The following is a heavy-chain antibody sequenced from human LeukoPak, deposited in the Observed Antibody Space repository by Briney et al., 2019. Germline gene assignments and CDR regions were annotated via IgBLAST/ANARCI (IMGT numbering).Heavy chain of an antibody. V-gene: IGHV5-51*01. D-gene: IGHD2-15*01. Sequence: GESLKISCEVSGYRFTNYWIGWMRQMPGKGLEWMGIIHPGDSHTRYSPSFQGQVTISADRSISTAYLQWSSLKASDTAMYYCARHFSAGYCSGGSCYSDWFDPWGQGTLVTVSS. CDR1: GYRFTNYW. CDR2: IHPGDSHT. J-gene: IGHJ5*02. CDR3: ARHFSAGYCSGGSCYSDWFDP.